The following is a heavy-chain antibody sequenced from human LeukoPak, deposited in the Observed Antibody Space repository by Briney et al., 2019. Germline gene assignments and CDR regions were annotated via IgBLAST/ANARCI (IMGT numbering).Heavy chain of an antibody. CDR1: GYTFTSYD. CDR3: ARDAVILWFGELPPDY. V-gene: IGHV1-8*02. CDR2: MSPKSANT. J-gene: IGHJ4*02. D-gene: IGHD3-10*01. Sequence: ATVKVSCKASGYTFTSYDINWVRQASGQGLEWMGWMSPKSANTGYAQKFQGRVTMTTDTSTSTAYMELRSLRSDDTAVYYCARDAVILWFGELPPDYWGQGTLVTVSS.